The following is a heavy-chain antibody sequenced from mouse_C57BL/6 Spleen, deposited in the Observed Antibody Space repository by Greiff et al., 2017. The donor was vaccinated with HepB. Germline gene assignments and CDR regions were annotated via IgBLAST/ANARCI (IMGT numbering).Heavy chain of an antibody. CDR2: IRLKSDNYAT. Sequence: DVKLVESGGGLVQPGGSMKLSCVASGFTFSNYWMNWVRQSPEKGLEWVAQIRLKSDNYATHYAESVKGRFTISRDDSKSSVYLQMNNLRAEDTGIYYCTAGSSSFAYWGQRTLVTVSA. V-gene: IGHV6-3*01. CDR1: GFTFSNYW. D-gene: IGHD1-1*01. CDR3: TAGSSSFAY. J-gene: IGHJ3*01.